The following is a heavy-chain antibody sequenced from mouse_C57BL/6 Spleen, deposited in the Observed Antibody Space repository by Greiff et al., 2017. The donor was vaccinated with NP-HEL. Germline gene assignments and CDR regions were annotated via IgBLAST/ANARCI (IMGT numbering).Heavy chain of an antibody. CDR2: IYPRDGST. CDR3: AKLRRGDYFDY. D-gene: IGHD2-4*01. V-gene: IGHV1-85*01. J-gene: IGHJ2*01. Sequence: LQESGPELVKPGASVKLSCKASGYNFTSYDINWVKQRPGQGLEWIGWIYPRDGSTKYNEKFKGKATLTVDTSSSTAYMELHSLTSEDSAVYFCAKLRRGDYFDYWGQGTTLTVSS. CDR1: GYNFTSYD.